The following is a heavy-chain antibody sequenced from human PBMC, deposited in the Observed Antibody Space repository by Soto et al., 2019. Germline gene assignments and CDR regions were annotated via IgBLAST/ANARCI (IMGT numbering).Heavy chain of an antibody. CDR1: GYTFTSYD. D-gene: IGHD2-21*01. CDR2: MNPNSGYT. CDR3: ARVFGSIDY. V-gene: IGHV1-8*01. Sequence: ASVKVSCKASGYTFTSYDINWVRQATGQGLEWMGWMNPNSGYTGHAQKFQGRVAMTRDTSTSTAYMELSSLRSEDTAVYYCARVFGSIDYWGQGTLVTVSS. J-gene: IGHJ4*02.